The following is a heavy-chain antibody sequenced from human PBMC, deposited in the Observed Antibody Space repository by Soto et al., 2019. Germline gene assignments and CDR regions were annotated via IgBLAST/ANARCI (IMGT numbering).Heavy chain of an antibody. Sequence: PGNGLEWIGYIYYTGSTNYNPSLKGRINMSVDTSKNKFSMKLGSVSAADTAVYYCECFFFFQAEDGIRGLCTVSAFLLNRSSDL. J-gene: IGHJ2*01. CDR2: IYYTGST. V-gene: IGHV4-59*08. CDR3: ECFFFFQAEDGIRGLCTVSAFLLNRSSDL. D-gene: IGHD2-15*01.